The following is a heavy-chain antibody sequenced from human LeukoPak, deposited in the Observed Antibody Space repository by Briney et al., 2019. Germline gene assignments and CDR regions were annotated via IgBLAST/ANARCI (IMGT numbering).Heavy chain of an antibody. D-gene: IGHD5-24*01. CDR2: IRSKAYGGTT. J-gene: IGHJ1*01. V-gene: IGHV3-49*03. CDR1: GFTFGDYA. CDR3: TRVEMATITEEYFQP. Sequence: GGSLRLSCTASGFTFGDYAMSWFRQAPGKGLEGGGFIRSKAYGGTTEYAASVKGRFTISRDDSKSIAYLQMNSLKTEDTAVYYCTRVEMATITEEYFQPWGQGTLVTVSS.